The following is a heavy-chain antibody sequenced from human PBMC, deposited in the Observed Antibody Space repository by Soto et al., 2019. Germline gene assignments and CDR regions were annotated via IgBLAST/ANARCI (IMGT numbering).Heavy chain of an antibody. CDR3: ARGGLRGQGWFDP. D-gene: IGHD5-12*01. J-gene: IGHJ5*02. V-gene: IGHV4-30-4*01. CDR1: GGSISSGDYY. Sequence: QVQLQESGPGLVKPSQTLSLTCTVSGGSISSGDYYWSWIRQPPGKGLEWIGYIYYSGSTYYNPSLMSGVTISVDTSKNQFSLKRSSVTAADTAVYYCARGGLRGQGWFDPWGQGTLVTVSS. CDR2: IYYSGST.